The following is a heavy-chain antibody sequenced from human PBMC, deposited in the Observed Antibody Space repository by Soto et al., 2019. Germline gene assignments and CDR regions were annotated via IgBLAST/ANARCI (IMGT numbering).Heavy chain of an antibody. J-gene: IGHJ6*02. CDR3: ARGGITAGGMDV. CDR1: GGSTSSSNW. V-gene: IGHV4-4*02. Sequence: SETLSLTCAVSGGSTSSSNWWSWVRQPPGKGLEWTGEIYHSGSTYYNPSLKSRVTISVDRSKNQFSLKLSSVTAADTAVYYCARGGITAGGMDVWGQGTTVTVSS. CDR2: IYHSGST. D-gene: IGHD1-20*01.